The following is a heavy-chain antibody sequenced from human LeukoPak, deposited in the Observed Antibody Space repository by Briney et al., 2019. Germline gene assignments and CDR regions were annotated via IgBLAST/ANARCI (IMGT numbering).Heavy chain of an antibody. CDR1: GGSISSGGYY. CDR2: TYYSGST. D-gene: IGHD3-16*01. J-gene: IGHJ6*02. CDR3: ARDLSDDGSPYTHYGMAV. V-gene: IGHV4-31*03. Sequence: SQTLSLTCTVSGGSISSGGYYWIWIRQHPGKGLEWIGYTYYSGSTYYNPSLKSRVTISVDTSKNQLSLNLSSVTAADTVVYYCARDLSDDGSPYTHYGMAVWGQGTMVTVSS.